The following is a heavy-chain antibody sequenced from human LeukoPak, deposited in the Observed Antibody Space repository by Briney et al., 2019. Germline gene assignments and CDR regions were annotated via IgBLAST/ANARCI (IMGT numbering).Heavy chain of an antibody. CDR2: IYHSGST. D-gene: IGHD3-22*01. Sequence: KPSETLSLTCTVSDDSISSGGYYGGWIRQPPGKGLEWIGEIYHSGSTNYNPSLKSRVTISVDTSKNQFSLKLSSVTAADTAVYYCARDYDSSGYVDYWGQGTLVTVSS. CDR1: DDSISSGGYY. CDR3: ARDYDSSGYVDY. V-gene: IGHV4-61*08. J-gene: IGHJ4*02.